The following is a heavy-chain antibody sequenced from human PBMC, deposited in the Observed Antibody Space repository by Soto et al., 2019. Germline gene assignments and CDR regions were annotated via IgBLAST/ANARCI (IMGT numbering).Heavy chain of an antibody. D-gene: IGHD3-3*01. V-gene: IGHV4-39*01. CDR1: GGSISSSSYY. J-gene: IGHJ5*02. CDR3: ARLGDFWSGWGRFDP. CDR2: FYYGGTT. Sequence: SETLSLTCTVSGGSISSSSYYWGWIRQPPGKGLEWIGSFYYGGTTYYSPSLESRVTISVDTSKNQFSLKLSSVTAADMAVYYCARLGDFWSGWGRFDPWGQGTLVTVSS.